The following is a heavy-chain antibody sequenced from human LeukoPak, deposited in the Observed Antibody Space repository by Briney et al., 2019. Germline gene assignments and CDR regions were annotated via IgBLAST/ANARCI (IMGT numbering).Heavy chain of an antibody. CDR1: GGSISFYY. V-gene: IGHV4-4*07. CDR2: IYSSGTT. J-gene: IGHJ3*02. Sequence: SETLSLTCSVSGGSISFYYWSWIQQPAGKGLEWIGRIYSSGTTNYNPSLKSRVTMSVDPSKNQFSLRLNSVTAADTAVYYCARDLNGSDGFDIWGQGTMVTVSS. D-gene: IGHD6-25*01. CDR3: ARDLNGSDGFDI.